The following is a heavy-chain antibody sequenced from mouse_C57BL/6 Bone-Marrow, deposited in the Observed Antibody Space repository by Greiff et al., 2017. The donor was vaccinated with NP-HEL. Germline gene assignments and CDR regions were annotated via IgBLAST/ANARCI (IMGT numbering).Heavy chain of an antibody. D-gene: IGHD1-1*01. CDR2: ISSDGSN. Sequence: EVKLQESGPGLVKPSQSLSLTCSVTGYSITSGYYWNWIRQFPGNKLEWMGYISSDGSNNYNPSLKNRISITRDTSKNQFFLKLNSVTTEDTATYYCARGGVLRSFAYWGQGTLVTVSA. V-gene: IGHV3-6*01. J-gene: IGHJ3*01. CDR1: GYSITSGYY. CDR3: ARGGVLRSFAY.